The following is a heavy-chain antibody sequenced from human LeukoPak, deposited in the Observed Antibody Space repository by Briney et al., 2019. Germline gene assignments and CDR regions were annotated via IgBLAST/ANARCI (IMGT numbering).Heavy chain of an antibody. D-gene: IGHD6-13*01. CDR3: ARDSNTFYSSSWSDFDY. Sequence: ASVKVSCKASGYSFTSYGISWVRQAPGQGLEGMGWISAYNGNTKYAQKLQGRVTMTTDTSTSTAYMELRSLRSDDTAVYYCARDSNTFYSSSWSDFDYWGQGTLVTVSS. J-gene: IGHJ4*02. CDR1: GYSFTSYG. CDR2: ISAYNGNT. V-gene: IGHV1-18*01.